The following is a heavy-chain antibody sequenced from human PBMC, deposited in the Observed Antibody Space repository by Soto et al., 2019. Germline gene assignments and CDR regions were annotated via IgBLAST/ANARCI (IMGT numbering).Heavy chain of an antibody. V-gene: IGHV1-46*03. Sequence: QVQLVQSGAEVKRPGASVRVSCKASGYNFPRNYIHWVRQAPGQGLEWTGVINPSGDSTNFARNFQGRVTLTTETSTSTAYMELRSLTGEDTGIYSRGRSIGIAVDSGGWWANYFDSCGKGTLVTVSP. CDR2: INPSGDST. CDR3: GRSIGIAVDSGGWWANYFDS. J-gene: IGHJ4*02. CDR1: GYNFPRNY. D-gene: IGHD2-15*01.